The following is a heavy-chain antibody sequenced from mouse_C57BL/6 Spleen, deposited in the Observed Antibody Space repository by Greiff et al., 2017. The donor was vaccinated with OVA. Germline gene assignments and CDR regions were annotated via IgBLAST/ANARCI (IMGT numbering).Heavy chain of an antibody. D-gene: IGHD1-1*01. Sequence: EVKLQESGPELVKPGASVKISCKASGYTFTDYYMNWVKQSHGKSLEWIGDINPNNGGTSYNQKFKGKATLTVDKSSSTAYMELRSLTSEDSAVYYCASDYGSSSAMDYWGQGTSVTVSS. CDR3: ASDYGSSSAMDY. CDR1: GYTFTDYY. CDR2: INPNNGGT. V-gene: IGHV1-26*01. J-gene: IGHJ4*01.